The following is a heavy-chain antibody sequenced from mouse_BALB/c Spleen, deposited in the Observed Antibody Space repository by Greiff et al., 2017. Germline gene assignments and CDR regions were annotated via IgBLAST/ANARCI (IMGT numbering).Heavy chain of an antibody. D-gene: IGHD1-2*01. J-gene: IGHJ3*01. CDR2: ISSGSSTI. Sequence: DVMLVESGGGLVQPGGSRKLSCAASGFTFSSFGMHWVRQAPEKGLEWVAYISSGSSTIYYADIVKGRFTISRDNPKNTLFLQMTSLRSEDTAMYYCARYGYGGFAYWGQGTLVTVSA. CDR3: ARYGYGGFAY. CDR1: GFTFSSFG. V-gene: IGHV5-17*02.